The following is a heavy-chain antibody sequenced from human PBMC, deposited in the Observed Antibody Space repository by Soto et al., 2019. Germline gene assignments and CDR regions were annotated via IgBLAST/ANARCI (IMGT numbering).Heavy chain of an antibody. J-gene: IGHJ6*02. CDR1: GYTFTGYY. D-gene: IGHD2-2*01. CDR2: INPQTGGT. CDR3: AREHYQVISDGMDV. V-gene: IGHV1-2*02. Sequence: ASVKVSCKASGYTFTGYYIHWVREAPGQGLEWMGWINPQTGGTSYAQKFQGRVTLSRDTSINTAYLELSRLRFDDAAVYFCAREHYQVISDGMDVWGQGTTVTVS.